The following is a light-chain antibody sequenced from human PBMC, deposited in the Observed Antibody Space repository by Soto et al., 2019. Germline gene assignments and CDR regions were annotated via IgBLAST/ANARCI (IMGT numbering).Light chain of an antibody. CDR1: SSDVGTYDY. V-gene: IGLV2-14*01. J-gene: IGLJ1*01. Sequence: QSALTQPASVSGSPGQSITISCTGTSSDVGTYDYVSWYQQHPGKAPKLMIYEVGNRPSGVSNRFSGSKSGNTASLTISGVQSEDEADYYCTSYTTTNTYVFGSGTKVTVL. CDR2: EVG. CDR3: TSYTTTNTYV.